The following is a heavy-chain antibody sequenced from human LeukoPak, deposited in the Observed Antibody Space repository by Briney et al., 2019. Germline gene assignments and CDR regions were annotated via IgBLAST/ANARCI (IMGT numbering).Heavy chain of an antibody. J-gene: IGHJ4*02. Sequence: GGSLRLSCAASGFTFSSYSMNWVRQAPGMGLEWVSSISSSSSYIYYADSVKGRFSISRDNAKNSLYLQMNSLRAEDTAVYYCAREDSYYYGSGSYPFDYWGQGTLVTVSS. CDR1: GFTFSSYS. D-gene: IGHD3-10*01. CDR2: ISSSSSYI. CDR3: AREDSYYYGSGSYPFDY. V-gene: IGHV3-21*01.